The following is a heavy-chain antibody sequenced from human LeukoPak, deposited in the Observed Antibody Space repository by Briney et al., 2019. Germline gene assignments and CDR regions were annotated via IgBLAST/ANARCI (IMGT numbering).Heavy chain of an antibody. CDR3: AKATPPRDGSNPDY. Sequence: QPGRSLRLSCAASGFTFSSHGMHWVRQAPGKGLEWVAVISYDGRNKYYADSVKGRFTISRDNSKNTLYLQMNSLRAEDTAVYYCAKATPPRDGSNPDYWGQGTLVTVSS. D-gene: IGHD4-4*01. CDR2: ISYDGRNK. J-gene: IGHJ4*02. CDR1: GFTFSSHG. V-gene: IGHV3-30*18.